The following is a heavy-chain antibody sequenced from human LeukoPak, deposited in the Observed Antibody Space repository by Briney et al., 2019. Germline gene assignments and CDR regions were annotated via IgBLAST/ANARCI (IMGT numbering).Heavy chain of an antibody. CDR2: IDGTGGST. Sequence: AGGSLRLSCAASGFNFNIYAMTWVRQTPEKGLEWVSTIDGTGGSTHYADSLKGRFTIPRDNSRNTLYLQMNSLRAEDTALYYCATDVGPIMFDYWGQGTLVTVSS. CDR1: GFNFNIYA. J-gene: IGHJ4*02. D-gene: IGHD1-26*01. CDR3: ATDVGPIMFDY. V-gene: IGHV3-23*01.